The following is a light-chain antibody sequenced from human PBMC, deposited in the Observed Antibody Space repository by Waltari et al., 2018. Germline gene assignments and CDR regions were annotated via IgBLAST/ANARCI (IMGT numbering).Light chain of an antibody. CDR3: QQSFSSPWT. Sequence: DIQMTQSPSSLSASIGDTITVTCRANQNIRTYLNWYQQKPAKAPKLLIFGASSLPRGVPSRFTGSASVTEFTLTITNLQPDDFATYFCQQSFSSPWTFGQGTTV. J-gene: IGKJ1*01. CDR1: QNIRTY. CDR2: GAS. V-gene: IGKV1-39*01.